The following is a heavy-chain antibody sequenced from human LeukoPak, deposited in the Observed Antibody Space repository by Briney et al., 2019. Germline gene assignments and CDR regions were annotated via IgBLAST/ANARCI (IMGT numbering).Heavy chain of an antibody. V-gene: IGHV4-34*01. Sequence: KPSETLSLTCAVYGGSFSSFYWSWTRQPPGKGLEWIGSIYHSGSTYYNPSLKSRVTISVDTSKNQFSLKLSSVTAADTAVYYCARVPEILEWLLPIPGGAHLGYFDYWGQGTLVTVSS. CDR2: IYHSGST. J-gene: IGHJ4*02. CDR3: ARVPEILEWLLPIPGGAHLGYFDY. CDR1: GGSFSSFY. D-gene: IGHD3-3*01.